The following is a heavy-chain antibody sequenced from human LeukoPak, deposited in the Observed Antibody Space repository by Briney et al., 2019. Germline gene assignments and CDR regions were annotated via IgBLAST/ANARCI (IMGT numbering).Heavy chain of an antibody. J-gene: IGHJ3*02. CDR2: IYSGGST. CDR3: ARDAPTVVAFDDAFDI. D-gene: IGHD2-15*01. V-gene: IGHV3-66*01. Sequence: GGSLRLSCAASGFTVSSNYMSWVRQAPGKGLEWVSVIYSGGSTYYADSVKGRFTISRDNSKNTLYLQMNSLRAEDTAVYYCARDAPTVVAFDDAFDIWGQGTMVTVSS. CDR1: GFTVSSNY.